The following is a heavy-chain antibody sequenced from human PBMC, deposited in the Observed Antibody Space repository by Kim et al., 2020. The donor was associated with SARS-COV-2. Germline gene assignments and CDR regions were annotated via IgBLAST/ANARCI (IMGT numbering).Heavy chain of an antibody. CDR3: ARSPGFDY. V-gene: IGHV4-39*01. J-gene: IGHJ4*02. CDR2: VKP. Sequence: VKPYYTPSHTGRVTISVDTSKSQFSLKLSSVTAADTAVYYCARSPGFDYWGQGTLVTVSS.